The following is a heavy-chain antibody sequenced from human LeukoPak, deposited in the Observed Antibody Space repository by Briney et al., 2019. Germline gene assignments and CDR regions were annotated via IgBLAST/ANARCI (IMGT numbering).Heavy chain of an antibody. V-gene: IGHV1-69*06. CDR2: IMPMFGKA. CDR3: ARGYYDSSGYYYFAFDI. D-gene: IGHD3-22*01. CDR1: GGTFSSYD. J-gene: IGHJ3*02. Sequence: SVKVSCKASGGTFSSYDISWVRQAPGQGLEWMGGIMPMFGKANYAQKFQGRVTTTADKATSTAYMELSSLRSEDTAVYYCARGYYDSSGYYYFAFDIWGQGTMVTVSS.